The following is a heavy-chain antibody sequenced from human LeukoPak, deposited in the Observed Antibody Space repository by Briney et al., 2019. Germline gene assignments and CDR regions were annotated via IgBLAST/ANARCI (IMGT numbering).Heavy chain of an antibody. CDR1: GFTFGDYY. CDR2: ISSSDSPI. D-gene: IGHD3-3*01. CDR3: ARCEWHYYHYYMDV. Sequence: GGSLRLSCAASGFTFGDYYMSWIRQAPGKGLEWVSYISSSDSPIYYEDSVKGRFTISRDNAKNSLFLQMNSLGAEDTAVYYCARCEWHYYHYYMDVWGKGTTVTVSS. J-gene: IGHJ6*03. V-gene: IGHV3-11*04.